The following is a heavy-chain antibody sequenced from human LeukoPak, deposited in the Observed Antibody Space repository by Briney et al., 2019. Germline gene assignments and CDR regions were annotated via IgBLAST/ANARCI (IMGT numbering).Heavy chain of an antibody. V-gene: IGHV3-23*01. CDR1: GFTFSSYA. D-gene: IGHD3-10*01. J-gene: IGHJ5*02. Sequence: GGSLRLSCAASGFTFSSYAMSWVRQAPGKGLEWVSAISGSGGSTYYADSAKGRFTISRDNSKNTLYLQMNSLRAEDTAVYYCAKDLRAYGINWFDPWGQGTLVTVSS. CDR2: ISGSGGST. CDR3: AKDLRAYGINWFDP.